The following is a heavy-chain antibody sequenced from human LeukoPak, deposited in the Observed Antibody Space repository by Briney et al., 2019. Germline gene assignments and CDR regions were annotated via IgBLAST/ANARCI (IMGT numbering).Heavy chain of an antibody. V-gene: IGHV4-34*01. CDR3: ARRGTWFDP. Sequence: SETLSLTCAVYGGSFSGYYWSWIRQPPGKGLEWIGEINHSGSTNYNPSLKSRVTLSVDTSKNQFSLKLISVTAADTAVYYCARRGTWFDPWGQGTLVTVSS. D-gene: IGHD3-10*01. CDR2: INHSGST. CDR1: GGSFSGYY. J-gene: IGHJ5*02.